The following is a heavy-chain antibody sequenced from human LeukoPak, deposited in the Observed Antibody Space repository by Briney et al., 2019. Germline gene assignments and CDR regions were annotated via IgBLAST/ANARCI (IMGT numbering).Heavy chain of an antibody. Sequence: GGSLRLSCAASGFTFSSYAMHWVRQAPGKGLEWVSAISGSRGSTYYADSVKGRFAISRDNSKNTLYLQMNSLRAEDTAVYYCAKGADYGDYGHFDYWGQGTLVTVSS. J-gene: IGHJ4*02. CDR1: GFTFSSYA. V-gene: IGHV3-23*01. CDR3: AKGADYGDYGHFDY. CDR2: ISGSRGST. D-gene: IGHD4-17*01.